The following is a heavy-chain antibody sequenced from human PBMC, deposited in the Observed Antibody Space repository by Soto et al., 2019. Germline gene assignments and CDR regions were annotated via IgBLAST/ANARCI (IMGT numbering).Heavy chain of an antibody. J-gene: IGHJ1*01. V-gene: IGHV3-23*01. Sequence: PGGSLRLSCAASGFTLGRYGMSWVRQAPGKGLEWVSAVSPDGQGIYYADSVRGRFTISRDFSKNTVFLHMDSLRAEDTAVYYCAKDAVSRDGVWLAHDWGQGTVVTVSS. CDR2: VSPDGQGI. CDR3: AKDAVSRDGVWLAHD. D-gene: IGHD5-12*01. CDR1: GFTLGRYG.